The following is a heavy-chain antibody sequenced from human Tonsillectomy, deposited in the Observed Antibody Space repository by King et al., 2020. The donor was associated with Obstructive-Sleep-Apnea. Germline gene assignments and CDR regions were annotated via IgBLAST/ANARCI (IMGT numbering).Heavy chain of an antibody. CDR1: GFAFSNTW. CDR2: IKSKTDGGKS. V-gene: IGHV3-15*01. J-gene: IGHJ6*02. CDR3: TPRWGG. Sequence: VQLVESGGGLVKPGGSLRLSCAASGFAFSNTWMSWARQAPGKGLEWVGQIKSKTDGGKSDYAAPAEGRFAISRDDSKNTLYLQMNSLKTEDTAVYYCTPRWGGWGQGTTVTVS. D-gene: IGHD3-16*01.